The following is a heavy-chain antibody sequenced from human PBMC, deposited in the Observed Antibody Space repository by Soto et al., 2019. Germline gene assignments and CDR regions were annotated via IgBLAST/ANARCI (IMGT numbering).Heavy chain of an antibody. CDR2: IYPGDSDA. J-gene: IGHJ6*02. CDR3: ARLASGGGLSSMDV. Sequence: PGESLKISCKGSGYSFTSHWIGWVRQMPGKGLEWMGIIYPGDSDARYSPSFQGQVTISADKSISTAYLQWSSLRASDTAVYFCARLASGGGLSSMDVWGQGTTVTVSS. D-gene: IGHD2-15*01. CDR1: GYSFTSHW. V-gene: IGHV5-51*01.